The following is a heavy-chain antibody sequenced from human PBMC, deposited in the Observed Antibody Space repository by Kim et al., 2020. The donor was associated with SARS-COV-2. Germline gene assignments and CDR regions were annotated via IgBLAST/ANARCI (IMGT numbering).Heavy chain of an antibody. CDR2: INAGNGNT. Sequence: ASVKVSCKASGYTFTSYAMHWVRQAPGQRLEWMGWINAGNGNTKYSQKFQGRVTITRDTSASTAYMELSSLRSEDTAVYYCARSYTTYSSGWDDPNWFDPWGQGTLVTVSS. J-gene: IGHJ5*02. D-gene: IGHD6-19*01. CDR1: GYTFTSYA. CDR3: ARSYTTYSSGWDDPNWFDP. V-gene: IGHV1-3*01.